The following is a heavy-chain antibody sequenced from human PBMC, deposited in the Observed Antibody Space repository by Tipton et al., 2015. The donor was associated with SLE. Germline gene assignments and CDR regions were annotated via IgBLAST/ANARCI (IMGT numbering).Heavy chain of an antibody. Sequence: GLVKPSETLSLTCTVSGGSISSYYWSWIRQPPGKELEWIGYIYYSGSTNYNPSLRSRVTISVDTSKSQFSLKLSSVTAADTAKYYCAGVASWFKDPPRMDVWGQGTAVTVSS. CDR1: GGSISSYY. D-gene: IGHD3-10*01. J-gene: IGHJ6*02. CDR3: AGVASWFKDPPRMDV. CDR2: IYYSGST. V-gene: IGHV4-59*12.